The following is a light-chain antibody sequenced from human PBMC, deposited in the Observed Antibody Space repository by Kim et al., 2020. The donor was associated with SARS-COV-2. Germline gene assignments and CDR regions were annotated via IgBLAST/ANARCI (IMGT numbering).Light chain of an antibody. CDR1: QSVFYSSSNKNY. CDR2: WAS. V-gene: IGKV4-1*01. CDR3: QQYYSSPLT. Sequence: ANINCKSSQSVFYSSSNKNYLAWYQQKPGQPRKLLIYWASTRESGVPDRFSGSGSGTDFTLTINSLQAEDVAVYTCQQYYSSPLTFGGGTKVDIK. J-gene: IGKJ4*01.